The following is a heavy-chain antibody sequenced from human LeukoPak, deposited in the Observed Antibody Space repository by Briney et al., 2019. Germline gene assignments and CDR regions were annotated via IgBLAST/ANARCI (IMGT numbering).Heavy chain of an antibody. CDR3: ATSPYSSSWYEAGQGPFDY. J-gene: IGHJ4*02. Sequence: QPGGSLRLSCAASGFTFSSYAMSWVRQAPGKGLEWVSAISGSGGSTYYADSVKGRFTISRDNSRNSLYLQMNSLRAEDTAVYYCATSPYSSSWYEAGQGPFDYWGQGTLVTVSS. V-gene: IGHV3-23*01. CDR1: GFTFSSYA. CDR2: ISGSGGST. D-gene: IGHD6-13*01.